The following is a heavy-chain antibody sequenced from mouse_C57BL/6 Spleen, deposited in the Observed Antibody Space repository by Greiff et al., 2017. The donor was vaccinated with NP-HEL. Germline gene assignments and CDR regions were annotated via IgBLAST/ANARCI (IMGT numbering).Heavy chain of an antibody. V-gene: IGHV1-55*01. CDR2: IYPGSGST. J-gene: IGHJ3*01. CDR3: ARGESQLGFFAY. D-gene: IGHD3-3*01. Sequence: QVQLQQPGAELVKPGASVKMSCKASGYTFTSYWITWVKQRPGQGLEWIGDIYPGSGSTNYNEKFNSKATLTVDTSSSTAYMQLSSLTSGDSAVYYCARGESQLGFFAYWGQGTLVTVSA. CDR1: GYTFTSYW.